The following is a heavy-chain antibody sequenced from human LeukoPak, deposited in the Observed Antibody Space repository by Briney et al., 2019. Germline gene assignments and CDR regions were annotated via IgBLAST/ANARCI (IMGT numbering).Heavy chain of an antibody. CDR1: GFTFSNYA. J-gene: IGHJ4*02. D-gene: IGHD6-6*01. V-gene: IGHV3-23*01. CDR2: ISGSGDST. CDR3: AKTDLTVAVRPLDY. Sequence: GGSLRLSCAASGFTFSNYAMSWVRQAPGRGLEWVSGISGSGDSTYYADSVKGRFTISRDNPKNTLHLQVNSLRAEDTAVYYCAKTDLTVAVRPLDYWGQGTLVTVSS.